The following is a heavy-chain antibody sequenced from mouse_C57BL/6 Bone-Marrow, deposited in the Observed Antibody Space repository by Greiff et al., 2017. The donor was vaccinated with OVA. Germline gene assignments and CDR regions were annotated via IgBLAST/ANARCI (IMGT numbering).Heavy chain of an antibody. D-gene: IGHD2-4*01. Sequence: VQLQQPGAELVRPGASVKLSCTASGFNIKDDYMHWVKQRPEQGLEWIGRIDPENGDTEYASKFKGKATITADTSSNTAYLQLSSRTSEDTAVYYCTTEGLRRYFDVWCTGTTVTVSS. CDR1: GFNIKDDY. CDR3: TTEGLRRYFDV. CDR2: IDPENGDT. J-gene: IGHJ1*03. V-gene: IGHV14-4*01.